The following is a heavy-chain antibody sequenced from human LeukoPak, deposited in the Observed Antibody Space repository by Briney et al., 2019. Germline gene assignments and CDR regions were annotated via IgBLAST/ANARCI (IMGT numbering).Heavy chain of an antibody. CDR3: ARDRARYYYYGMDV. V-gene: IGHV1-18*01. Sequence: GASGKASCTASGYTFTTSVISWVRQAPRQRLECMGWISAYNGNTNYAQKLQGRVTMTTDTSTSTAYMELRSLRSDDTAVYYCARDRARYYYYGMDVWGQGTTVTVSS. CDR2: ISAYNGNT. CDR1: GYTFTTSV. J-gene: IGHJ6*02.